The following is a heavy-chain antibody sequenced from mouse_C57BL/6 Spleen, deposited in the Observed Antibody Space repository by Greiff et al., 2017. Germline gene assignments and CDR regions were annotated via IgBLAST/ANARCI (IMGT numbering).Heavy chain of an antibody. Sequence: EVKLVESGGGLVKPGGSLKLSCAASGFTFSDYGMHWVRQAPEKGLEWVAYISSGSSTIYYADTVKGRFTISRDNAKNTLFLQMTSLRSEDTAMYYCARHWDDYAMDYWGQGTSVTVSS. V-gene: IGHV5-17*01. CDR3: ARHWDDYAMDY. CDR2: ISSGSSTI. J-gene: IGHJ4*01. CDR1: GFTFSDYG. D-gene: IGHD4-1*01.